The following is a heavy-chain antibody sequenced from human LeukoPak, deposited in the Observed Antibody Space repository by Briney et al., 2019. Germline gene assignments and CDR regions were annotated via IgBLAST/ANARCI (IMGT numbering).Heavy chain of an antibody. CDR1: GFTFSGYV. CDR3: ARGPQFSGPGWFDP. J-gene: IGHJ5*02. Sequence: GGSLRLSCAASGFTFSGYVMTRVRQAPGKGLECVSPITFSSSHIYYADSVKGRFTISRDNTKDSLYLQMNSLRAEDTAIYYCARGPQFSGPGWFDPWGQGTLVTVSS. D-gene: IGHD3-10*01. V-gene: IGHV3-21*01. CDR2: ITFSSSHI.